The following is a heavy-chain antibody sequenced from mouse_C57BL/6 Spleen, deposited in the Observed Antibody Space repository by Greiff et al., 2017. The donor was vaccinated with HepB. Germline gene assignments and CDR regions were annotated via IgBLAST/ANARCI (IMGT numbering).Heavy chain of an antibody. CDR2: ISYDGSN. Sequence: EVKLMESGPGLVKPSQSLSLTCSVTGYSITSGYYWNWIRQFPGNKLEWMGYISYDGSNNYNPSLKNRISITRDTSKNQFFLKLNSVTTEDTATYYCATQALYYDYDGYAMDYWGQGTSVTVSS. CDR3: ATQALYYDYDGYAMDY. CDR1: GYSITSGYY. J-gene: IGHJ4*01. D-gene: IGHD2-4*01. V-gene: IGHV3-6*01.